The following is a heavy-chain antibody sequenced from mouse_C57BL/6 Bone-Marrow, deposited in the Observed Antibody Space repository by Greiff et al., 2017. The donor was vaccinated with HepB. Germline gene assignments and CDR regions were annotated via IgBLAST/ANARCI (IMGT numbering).Heavy chain of an antibody. V-gene: IGHV1-81*01. Sequence: VMLVESGAELARPGASVKLSCKASGYTFTSYGISWVKQRTGQGLEWMGEIYPRSGNTYYNEKLKGKATLTADKSSSTAYMELRSLTSEDSAVYFCAPPSGSSYRWYFDVWGTGTTVTVSS. J-gene: IGHJ1*03. CDR3: APPSGSSYRWYFDV. CDR2: IYPRSGNT. D-gene: IGHD1-1*01. CDR1: GYTFTSYG.